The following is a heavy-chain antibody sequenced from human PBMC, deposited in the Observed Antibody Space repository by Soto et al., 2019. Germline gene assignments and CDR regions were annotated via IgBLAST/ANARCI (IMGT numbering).Heavy chain of an antibody. D-gene: IGHD4-17*01. CDR1: GFTFSSYS. V-gene: IGHV3-21*01. CDR2: ISSSSSYI. CDR3: ARVNDYGGISGLDY. J-gene: IGHJ4*02. Sequence: PGGSLRLSCAASGFTFSSYSMNWVRQAPGKGLEWVSSISSSSSYIYYADSVKGRFTISRDNAKNSLYLQMNSLRAEDTAVYYCARVNDYGGISGLDYWGQGTLVTVSS.